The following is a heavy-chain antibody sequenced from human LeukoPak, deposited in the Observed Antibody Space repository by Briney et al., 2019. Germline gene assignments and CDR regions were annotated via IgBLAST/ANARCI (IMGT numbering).Heavy chain of an antibody. Sequence: PSETLSLTCAVYGGSFSGYYWSWIRQPPGKGLEWIGEINHSGSTNYNPSLKSRVTISVDTSKNQFSLKLSSVTAADTAVYYCASGHSSSWYRTNWFDPWGQGTLVTVSS. CDR3: ASGHSSSWYRTNWFDP. J-gene: IGHJ5*02. CDR1: GGSFSGYY. V-gene: IGHV4-34*01. CDR2: INHSGST. D-gene: IGHD6-13*01.